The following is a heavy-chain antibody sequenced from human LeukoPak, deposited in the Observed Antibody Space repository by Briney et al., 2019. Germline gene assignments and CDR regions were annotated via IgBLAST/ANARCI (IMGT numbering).Heavy chain of an antibody. CDR3: VRGGSGSYHAVDY. Sequence: SETLSLACTVSSGSISSYYWSWIRQPPGKGLEWIGYIYYSGSTNYNPSLKSRVTISVDTSKNQFSLKLSSVTAADTAVYYCVRGGSGSYHAVDYWGQGTLVTVSS. D-gene: IGHD1-26*01. V-gene: IGHV4-59*01. J-gene: IGHJ4*02. CDR2: IYYSGST. CDR1: SGSISSYY.